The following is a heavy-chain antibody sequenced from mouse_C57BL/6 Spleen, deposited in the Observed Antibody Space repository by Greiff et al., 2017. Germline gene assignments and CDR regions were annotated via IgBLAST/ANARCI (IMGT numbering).Heavy chain of an antibody. V-gene: IGHV1-19*01. J-gene: IGHJ3*01. CDR2: INPYNGGT. D-gene: IGHD1-1*01. Sequence: EVQLQQSGPVLVKPGASVKMSCKASGYTFTDYYMNWVKQSHGKSLEWIGVINPYNGGTSYNQKFKGKDTLTVDKSSSTAYMELNSLTSEDSAVYYCARANYGSRKGFAYWGQGTLVTVSA. CDR3: ARANYGSRKGFAY. CDR1: GYTFTDYY.